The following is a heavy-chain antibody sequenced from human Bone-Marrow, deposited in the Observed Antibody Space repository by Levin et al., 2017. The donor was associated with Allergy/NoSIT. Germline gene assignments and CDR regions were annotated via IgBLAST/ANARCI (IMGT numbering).Heavy chain of an antibody. Sequence: GESLKISCKGSGYSFTSYWIGWVRQMPGKGLEWMGIIYPGDSDTRYSPSFQGQVTISADKSISTAYLQWSSLKAADTAMYYCARAVVVVASSLFYFDYWGQGTLVTVSS. CDR1: GYSFTSYW. CDR3: ARAVVVVASSLFYFDY. D-gene: IGHD2-15*01. V-gene: IGHV5-51*01. CDR2: IYPGDSDT. J-gene: IGHJ4*02.